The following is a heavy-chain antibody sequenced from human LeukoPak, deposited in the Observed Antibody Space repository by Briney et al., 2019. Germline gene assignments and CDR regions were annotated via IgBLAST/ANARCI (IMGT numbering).Heavy chain of an antibody. CDR3: AKGSGRYYYYGMDA. CDR2: ISGSGGST. V-gene: IGHV3-23*01. Sequence: GGSLRLSCAASGFTFSSYAVSWVRQAPGKGLEWVSAISGSGGSTYYADSVKGRFTISRDNSKNTLYLQMNSLRAEDTAVYYCAKGSGRYYYYGMDAWGQGTTVTVSS. CDR1: GFTFSSYA. J-gene: IGHJ6*02. D-gene: IGHD1-26*01.